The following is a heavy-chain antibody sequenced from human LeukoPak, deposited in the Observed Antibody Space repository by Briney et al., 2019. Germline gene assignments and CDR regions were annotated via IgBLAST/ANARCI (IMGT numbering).Heavy chain of an antibody. D-gene: IGHD3-10*01. CDR3: ARTHYYGSGSYYNLRYYYGMDV. J-gene: IGHJ6*04. CDR2: INHSGST. V-gene: IGHV4-34*01. Sequence: SETLSLTRAVYGGSFSGYYWSWLRQPPGKGLEWIGEINHSGSTNYNPSLKSRVTISVDTSKNQFSLKLSSVTAADTAVYYCARTHYYGSGSYYNLRYYYGMDVWGKGTTVTVSS. CDR1: GGSFSGYY.